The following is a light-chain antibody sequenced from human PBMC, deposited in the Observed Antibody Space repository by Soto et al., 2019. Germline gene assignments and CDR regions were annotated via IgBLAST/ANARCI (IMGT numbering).Light chain of an antibody. CDR2: DAS. Sequence: DIQMTQSPSTLSASVGDRVTITCGASQSISSWLAWYQQKPGKAPKLLIYDASSLESGVPSRFSGSGYGTELTITISSLQTDDFETYYCQHYNSFTWTFGQGTKVDI. V-gene: IGKV1-5*01. J-gene: IGKJ1*01. CDR1: QSISSW. CDR3: QHYNSFTWT.